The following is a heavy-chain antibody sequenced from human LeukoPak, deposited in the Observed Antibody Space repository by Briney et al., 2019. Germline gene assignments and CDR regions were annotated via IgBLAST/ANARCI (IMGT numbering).Heavy chain of an antibody. CDR3: ARDRGAGWRTFDI. J-gene: IGHJ3*02. CDR1: GFTFSSYW. V-gene: IGHV3-7*01. D-gene: IGHD3-10*01. CDR2: IKQDGSEK. Sequence: PGGSLRLSCAASGFTFSSYWMSWVRQAPGKGLEWVANIKQDGSEKYYVDSVKGRFTISRDNAKNSLYLQMNSLRAEDTAVYYCARDRGAGWRTFDIWGQGTMVTVSS.